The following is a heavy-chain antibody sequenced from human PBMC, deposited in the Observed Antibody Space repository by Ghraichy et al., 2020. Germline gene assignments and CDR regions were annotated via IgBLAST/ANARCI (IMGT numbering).Heavy chain of an antibody. Sequence: GESLNISCAASGFTFNTYGMNWVRQAPGKGLEWVSYISSSTFTIYYADSVKGRFTISRDNANDSLYLQMESLRDEDTAVYYCARDRPHDSWSGDGGFDYWGKGTLVTVSS. J-gene: IGHJ4*02. V-gene: IGHV3-48*02. D-gene: IGHD3-3*01. CDR1: GFTFNTYG. CDR3: ARDRPHDSWSGDGGFDY. CDR2: ISSSTFTI.